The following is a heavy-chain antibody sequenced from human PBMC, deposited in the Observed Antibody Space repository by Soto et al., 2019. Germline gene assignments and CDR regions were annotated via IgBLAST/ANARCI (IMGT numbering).Heavy chain of an antibody. CDR2: ISYDGSNK. D-gene: IGHD3-22*01. Sequence: GGSLRLSCAASGFTFSSYGMHWVRQAPGRGLEWVAVISYDGSNKYYADSVKGRFTISRDNSKNTLYLQMNSLRAEDTAVYYCAKDAAYDSSGYHVDYWGQGTLVTVSS. J-gene: IGHJ4*02. CDR3: AKDAAYDSSGYHVDY. V-gene: IGHV3-30*18. CDR1: GFTFSSYG.